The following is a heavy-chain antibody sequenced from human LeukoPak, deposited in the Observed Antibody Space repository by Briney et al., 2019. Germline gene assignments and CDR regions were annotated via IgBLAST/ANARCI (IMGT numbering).Heavy chain of an antibody. CDR2: IYYSGSS. V-gene: IGHV4-39*07. D-gene: IGHD2-2*01. CDR1: GFTFSSYW. Sequence: GSLRLSCAASGFTFSSYWMSWIRQPPGKGLEWIGSIYYSGSSYYNPSLKSRVTISVDTSKNQFSLKLSSVTAADTAVYYCARGPRGTNLDYWGQGTLVTVSS. J-gene: IGHJ4*02. CDR3: ARGPRGTNLDY.